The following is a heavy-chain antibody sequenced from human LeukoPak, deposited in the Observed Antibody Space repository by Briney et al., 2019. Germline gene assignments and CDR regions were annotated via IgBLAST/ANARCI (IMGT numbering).Heavy chain of an antibody. CDR2: IIPIFGTA. J-gene: IGHJ4*02. V-gene: IGHV1-69*01. CDR1: GGTFSSYA. Sequence: ASVKVSCKASGGTFSSYAISWVRQAPGQGLEWMGGIIPIFGTANYAQKFQGRVTITADESTSTAYMELSSLRSEDTAVYYCARKAVAGTNFDYWGQGTLVTGSS. CDR3: ARKAVAGTNFDY. D-gene: IGHD6-19*01.